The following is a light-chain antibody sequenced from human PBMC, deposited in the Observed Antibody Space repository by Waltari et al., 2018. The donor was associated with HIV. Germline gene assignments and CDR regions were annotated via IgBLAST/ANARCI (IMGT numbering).Light chain of an antibody. Sequence: QSAMTQPRSVSGSPGQSVTISCTGTRRDVGGYNYVSWYQQHPGNAPKLMIYDVSKRPSGVPDRFSGSKSGNTASLTISGLQSEDEADYYCCSYAGSYTLVFGGGTKLTVL. CDR1: RRDVGGYNY. CDR3: CSYAGSYTLV. V-gene: IGLV2-11*01. J-gene: IGLJ2*01. CDR2: DVS.